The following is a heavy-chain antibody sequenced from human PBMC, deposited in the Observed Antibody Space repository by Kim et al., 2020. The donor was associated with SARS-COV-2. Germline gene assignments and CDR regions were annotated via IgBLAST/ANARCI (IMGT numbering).Heavy chain of an antibody. D-gene: IGHD3-10*01. Sequence: TNYNPSLKSRVTISVDTSKNQFSLKLSSVTAADTAVYYCARHRLRVPLDYWGQGTLVTVSS. V-gene: IGHV4-59*08. CDR3: ARHRLRVPLDY. J-gene: IGHJ4*02. CDR2: T.